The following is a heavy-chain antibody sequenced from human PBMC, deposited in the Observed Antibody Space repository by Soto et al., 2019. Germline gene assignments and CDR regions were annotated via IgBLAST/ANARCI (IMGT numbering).Heavy chain of an antibody. D-gene: IGHD1-26*01. Sequence: EVQLLESGGGLVQPGGSLRLSCAASGFTFSSYAMRWVRQAPGKGLEWVSAISGSGGSTYYADSVKGRFTVSRDTSKNTLYLQMNSLRAEDTAVYYCARRGSGSYYDYRGQGTLVTVSS. CDR2: ISGSGGST. CDR1: GFTFSSYA. V-gene: IGHV3-23*01. J-gene: IGHJ4*02. CDR3: ARRGSGSYYDY.